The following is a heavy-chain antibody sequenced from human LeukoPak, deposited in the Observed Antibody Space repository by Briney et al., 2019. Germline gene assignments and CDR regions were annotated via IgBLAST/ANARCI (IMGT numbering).Heavy chain of an antibody. J-gene: IGHJ3*02. Sequence: GGSLRLSCAASGFTFSSYSMNWVRQAPGKGLEWVSYISSSSSTIYYADSVKGRFTISRDNAKSSLYLQMNSLRAEDTAVYYCARALYCSSTSCPDDAFDIWGQGTMVTVSS. CDR2: ISSSSSTI. CDR3: ARALYCSSTSCPDDAFDI. V-gene: IGHV3-48*04. CDR1: GFTFSSYS. D-gene: IGHD2-2*01.